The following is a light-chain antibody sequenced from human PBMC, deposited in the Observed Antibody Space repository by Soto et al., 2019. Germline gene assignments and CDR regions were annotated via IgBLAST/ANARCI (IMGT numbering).Light chain of an antibody. CDR1: SSDVGSYND. CDR2: ESS. CDR3: CSYARSTLYA. Sequence: QSALTQPASVSGSPGQSITISCTGISSDVGSYNDVYWYQHHPGKAPKFMIYESSERPSGVSNRFSASKSGNTASLTISGLQAVYEAAYYCCSYARSTLYAFATGPKVTVL. V-gene: IGLV2-23*01. J-gene: IGLJ1*01.